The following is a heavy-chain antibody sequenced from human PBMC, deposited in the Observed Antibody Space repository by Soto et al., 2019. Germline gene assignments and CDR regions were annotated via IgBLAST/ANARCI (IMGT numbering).Heavy chain of an antibody. J-gene: IGHJ4*02. D-gene: IGHD5-18*01. CDR1: GYTFTSYG. V-gene: IGHV1-18*01. CDR2: ISAYNGNT. CDR3: AIGGYSHGADY. Sequence: ASVKVSCKASGYTFTSYGSSWVRQGPGQGLKGMGWISAYNGNTNYAQKLQGRVTMTTDTSTSTAYMELRSLRSYVTAVYYCAIGGYSHGADYWGQGTLVTVSS.